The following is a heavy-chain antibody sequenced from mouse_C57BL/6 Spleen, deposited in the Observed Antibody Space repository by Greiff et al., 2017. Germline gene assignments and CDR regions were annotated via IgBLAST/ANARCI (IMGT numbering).Heavy chain of an antibody. CDR2: IDPSDSET. J-gene: IGHJ4*01. V-gene: IGHV1-52*01. D-gene: IGHD3-2*02. Sequence: QVQLQQPGAELVRPGSSVKLSCKASVYTFTSYWMHWVKQRPIQGLEWIGNIDPSDSETHYNQKFKDKATLTVDKSSSTAYMQLSSLTSEDSAVYYCATQAPYYYAMDYWGQGTSVTVSS. CDR1: VYTFTSYW. CDR3: ATQAPYYYAMDY.